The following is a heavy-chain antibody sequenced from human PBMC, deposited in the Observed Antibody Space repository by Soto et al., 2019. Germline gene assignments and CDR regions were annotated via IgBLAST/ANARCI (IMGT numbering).Heavy chain of an antibody. CDR3: ASASYDILTGYSSDYYYGMDV. CDR2: IDPSDSYT. V-gene: IGHV5-10-1*01. J-gene: IGHJ6*02. CDR1: GYSFTSYW. D-gene: IGHD3-9*01. Sequence: GESLKISCKGSGYSFTSYWISWVRQMPGKGLEWMGRIDPSDSYTNYSPSFQGHVTISADKSISTAYLQWSSLKASDTAMYYCASASYDILTGYSSDYYYGMDVWGQGTTVTVSS.